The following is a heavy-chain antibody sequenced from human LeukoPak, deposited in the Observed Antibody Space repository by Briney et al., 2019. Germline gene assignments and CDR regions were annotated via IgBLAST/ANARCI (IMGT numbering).Heavy chain of an antibody. J-gene: IGHJ6*02. CDR3: ARSPYYYYGMDV. CDR1: GFYFRDHW. V-gene: IGHV3-7*01. Sequence: GGSLRLSCAASGFYFRDHWMDWVRQAPGKGLEWVGHIKTDGSETYYLDSLKGRISISRDNTNNALYLQMNSLRVEDTAVYYCARSPYYYYGMDVWGQGTTVTVSS. CDR2: IKTDGSET.